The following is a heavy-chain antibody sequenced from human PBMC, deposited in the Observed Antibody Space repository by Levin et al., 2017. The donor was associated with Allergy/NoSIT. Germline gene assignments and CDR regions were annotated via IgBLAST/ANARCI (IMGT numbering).Heavy chain of an antibody. Sequence: QTGGSLRLSCAASGFTFSGYWMQWVRQAPGKGLVWVSDISTDGSTTRYADSVKGRFTISRDNAKNTVNLQMNSLRAEDTAVYYCARDLTRSFDYWGQGALVTVSS. CDR3: ARDLTRSFDY. CDR1: GFTFSGYW. J-gene: IGHJ4*02. V-gene: IGHV3-74*01. CDR2: ISTDGSTT.